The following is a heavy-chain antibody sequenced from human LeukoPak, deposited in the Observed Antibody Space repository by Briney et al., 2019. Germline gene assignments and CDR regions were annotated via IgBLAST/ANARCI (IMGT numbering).Heavy chain of an antibody. CDR2: INSDGSST. CDR1: GFTLSSYW. J-gene: IGHJ4*02. Sequence: GGSLRLSCAASGFTLSSYWMHWVRQSPGKGPVWVSRINSDGSSTSYADSVKGRFTISIDNAKNTLYLQMNSLRAEDTAVYYCARGNSHSFDYWGQGALVTVSS. D-gene: IGHD4-4*01. CDR3: ARGNSHSFDY. V-gene: IGHV3-74*01.